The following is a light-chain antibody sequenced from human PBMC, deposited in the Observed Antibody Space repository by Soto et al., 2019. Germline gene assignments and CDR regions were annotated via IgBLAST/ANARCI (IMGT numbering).Light chain of an antibody. CDR3: MQALHTPPT. CDR2: LGS. J-gene: IGKJ4*01. CDR1: QSLLYSNGYNY. V-gene: IGKV2-28*01. Sequence: EIVLTQPPLSLPVTPGEPASISCRSSQSLLYSNGYNYLVWYLQRPGQSPQLLIYLGSNRASGVPDRISGSGSGTDFTLKISRVEAEDVGVYYCMQALHTPPTFGGGTKVEIK.